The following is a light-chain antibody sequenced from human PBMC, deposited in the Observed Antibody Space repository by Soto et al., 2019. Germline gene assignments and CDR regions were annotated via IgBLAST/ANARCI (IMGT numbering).Light chain of an antibody. CDR3: QQSDSLPIT. V-gene: IGKV1-33*01. Sequence: DIQMTQSPSSLSASVGDRVTITCRASQDISNYLNWYQQRPGKAPKLLIYDASNLERGVPSRFRGTRSGTHFTFAITSLQPEDLATHYCQQSDSLPITFGQGTRLEI. J-gene: IGKJ5*01. CDR2: DAS. CDR1: QDISNY.